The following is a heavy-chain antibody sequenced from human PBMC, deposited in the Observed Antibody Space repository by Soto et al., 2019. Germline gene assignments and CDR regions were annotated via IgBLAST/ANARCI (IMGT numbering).Heavy chain of an antibody. J-gene: IGHJ4*02. D-gene: IGHD1-1*01. CDR3: ARLTTGTYKAPFDF. V-gene: IGHV5-51*01. Sequence: LGESLKISCKDSGYTFTSYWIAWVRQMPGSGLEWMGIIYPGDSDTRYSPSFQGQVTISVDESISTAYLQWSSLKASDTAIYYCARLTTGTYKAPFDFWGQGTLVTVSS. CDR1: GYTFTSYW. CDR2: IYPGDSDT.